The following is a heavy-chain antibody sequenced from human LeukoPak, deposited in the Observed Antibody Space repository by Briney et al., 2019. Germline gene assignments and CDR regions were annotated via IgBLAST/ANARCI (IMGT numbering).Heavy chain of an antibody. D-gene: IGHD5-12*01. CDR3: GRSGYDYGYYGMDV. Sequence: SETLSLTCTVSGGSIISHYWTWIRQPPGKGLEWIWEINHSGSTHYNPPLKSRVTISVDTSKNQFSLKLSSVTAADTAVYYCGRSGYDYGYYGMDVWGKGTTVTVSS. CDR2: INHSGST. V-gene: IGHV4-34*01. CDR1: GGSIISHY. J-gene: IGHJ6*04.